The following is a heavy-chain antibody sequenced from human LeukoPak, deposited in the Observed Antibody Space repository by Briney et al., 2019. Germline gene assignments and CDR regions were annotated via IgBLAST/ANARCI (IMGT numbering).Heavy chain of an antibody. CDR3: ARGGSRVTTINILDY. CDR1: GYTFTSYG. CDR2: IRVYNGDT. J-gene: IGHJ4*02. V-gene: IGHV1-18*01. Sequence: ASVKVSCKASGYTFTSYGISWVRQAPGQGLEWMGWIRVYNGDTSYAQKFKGRATMTTDTSTNTAYMELRSLGSDDTAVYYCARGGSRVTTINILDYWGQGALVTVSS. D-gene: IGHD5-24*01.